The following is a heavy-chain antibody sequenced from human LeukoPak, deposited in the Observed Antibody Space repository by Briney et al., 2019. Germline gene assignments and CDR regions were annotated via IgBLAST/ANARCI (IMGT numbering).Heavy chain of an antibody. D-gene: IGHD2-2*01. Sequence: SETLSLTCTVSGGSISSSSYYWGWIRQPPGKGLEWIGSIYYSGSTYYNPSLKSRVTISVDTYKNQFSLKLSSVTAAHTAVYYCARGLMPFYWGQGTPVTVSS. CDR2: IYYSGST. J-gene: IGHJ4*02. CDR3: ARGLMPFY. V-gene: IGHV4-39*01. CDR1: GGSISSSSYY.